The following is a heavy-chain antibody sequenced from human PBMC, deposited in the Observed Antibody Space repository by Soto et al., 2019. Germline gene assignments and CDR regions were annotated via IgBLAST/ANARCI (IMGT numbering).Heavy chain of an antibody. CDR1: GFTFSSYS. CDR3: ARGGGYVDIYYYGSGSPYYFDY. D-gene: IGHD3-10*01. CDR2: ISSSSSYI. V-gene: IGHV3-21*01. J-gene: IGHJ4*02. Sequence: GGSLRLSCAASGFTFSSYSMNWVRQAPGKGLEWVSSISSSSSYIYYADSVKGRFTISRDNAKNSLYLQMNSLRAEDTAVYYCARGGGYVDIYYYGSGSPYYFDYWGQGTLVTVSS.